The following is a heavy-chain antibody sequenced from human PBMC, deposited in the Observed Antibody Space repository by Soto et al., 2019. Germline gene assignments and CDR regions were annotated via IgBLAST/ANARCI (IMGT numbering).Heavy chain of an antibody. V-gene: IGHV3-23*01. CDR2: ISGSGGST. D-gene: IGHD3-10*01. Sequence: EVQLLESGGGLVQPGGSLRLSCAASGFTFSSYAMSWVRQAPGQGLEWVSAISGSGGSTYYADSVKGRFTISRDNSKNTLYLQMNSLRAEDTAVYYCAKEVSRGVLWFGEFHPWGQGTLVTVSS. CDR1: GFTFSSYA. CDR3: AKEVSRGVLWFGEFHP. J-gene: IGHJ5*02.